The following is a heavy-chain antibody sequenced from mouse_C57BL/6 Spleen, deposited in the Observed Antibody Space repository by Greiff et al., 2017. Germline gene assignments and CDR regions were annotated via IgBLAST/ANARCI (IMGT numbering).Heavy chain of an antibody. CDR1: GYTFTDYN. V-gene: IGHV1-18*01. CDR3: ARDGSSYPHYAMDY. Sequence: EVQLQQSGPELVKPGASVKIPCKASGYTFTDYNMDWVKQSHGKSLEWIGDINPNNGGTIYNQKFKGKATLTVDKSSSTAYMELRSLTSEDTAVYYCARDGSSYPHYAMDYWGQGTSVTVSS. D-gene: IGHD1-1*01. CDR2: INPNNGGT. J-gene: IGHJ4*01.